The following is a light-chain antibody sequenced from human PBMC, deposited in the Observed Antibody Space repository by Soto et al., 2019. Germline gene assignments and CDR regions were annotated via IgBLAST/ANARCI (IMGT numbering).Light chain of an antibody. CDR2: GAS. CDR3: QQYGSSFT. J-gene: IGKJ5*01. V-gene: IGKV3-20*01. CDR1: QSVSSY. Sequence: DIVLTQSPATLSLSPGERATLSCRASQSVSSYLAWYQQKPGQAPRLLIYGASSRATGIPDRFSGSGSGTDFTLTISRLEPEDFAVYYCQQYGSSFTFGQGTRLEIK.